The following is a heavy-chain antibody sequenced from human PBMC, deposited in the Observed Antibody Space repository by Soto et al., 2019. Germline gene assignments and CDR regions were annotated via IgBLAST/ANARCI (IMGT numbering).Heavy chain of an antibody. CDR3: ARQWEPGGYYYYGMDV. CDR1: GYSFTSNR. CDR2: IYPGDSDT. D-gene: IGHD1-26*01. J-gene: IGHJ6*02. Sequence: GESLKISCKASGYSFTSNRIGWVRQMPGKGLEWMGIIYPGDSDTRYSPSFQGQVTISADKSISTAYLKWSNLKASDTAMYYCARQWEPGGYYYYGMDVWGQGTTVTVSS. V-gene: IGHV5-51*01.